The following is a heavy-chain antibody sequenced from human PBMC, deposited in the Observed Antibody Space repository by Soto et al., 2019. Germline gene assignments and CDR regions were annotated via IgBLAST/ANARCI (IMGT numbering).Heavy chain of an antibody. CDR3: TRDPHALDI. Sequence: PGGSLRLSCAASGFTFSSYAMSWVRQAPGKGLEWVSAIRSTSTTIHYADSVKGRFIISRDNAKNSLYLQMSSLRAEDTAVYYCTRDPHALDIWGQGTMVTVSS. CDR2: IRSTSTTI. CDR1: GFTFSSYA. J-gene: IGHJ3*02. V-gene: IGHV3-48*01.